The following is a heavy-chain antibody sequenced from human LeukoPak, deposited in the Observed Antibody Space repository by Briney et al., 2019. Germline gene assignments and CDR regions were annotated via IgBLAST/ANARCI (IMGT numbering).Heavy chain of an antibody. D-gene: IGHD6-19*01. CDR3: ARDRGQWPYYFDY. Sequence: GASVKVSCKASGYTFTGYYMHWVLQAPGQGLEWMGWINPNSGGTNYAQKFQGRVTMTRDTSISTAYMELSRLRSDDTAVYYCARDRGQWPYYFDYWGQGTLVTVSS. J-gene: IGHJ4*02. CDR2: INPNSGGT. V-gene: IGHV1-2*02. CDR1: GYTFTGYY.